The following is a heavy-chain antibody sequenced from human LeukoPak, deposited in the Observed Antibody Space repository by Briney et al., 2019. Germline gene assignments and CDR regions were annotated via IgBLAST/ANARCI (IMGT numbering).Heavy chain of an antibody. J-gene: IGHJ3*02. D-gene: IGHD6-19*01. V-gene: IGHV3-7*03. CDR3: AKVRGGSGWEDDAFNI. CDR1: GFSFSSYW. Sequence: QSGGSLRLSCEGSGFSFSSYWMTWVRQLPGKGPEWVANIRQDESERYFADSVKGRFTISRDNAKNSLYLQMNSLRAEDTAVYYCAKVRGGSGWEDDAFNIWGQGTVVTVSS. CDR2: IRQDESER.